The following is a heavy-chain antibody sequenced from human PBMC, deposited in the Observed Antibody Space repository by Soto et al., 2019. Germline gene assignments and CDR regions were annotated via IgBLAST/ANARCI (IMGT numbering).Heavy chain of an antibody. CDR2: ISNSGNSK. CDR3: AKLNSRTILKGNGFDP. D-gene: IGHD3-3*01. J-gene: IGHJ5*02. CDR1: GFTFINYA. Sequence: GSLRLSCAASGFTFINYAMAWVRQAPGKGLEWVSGISNSGNSKYYADSVEGRFTISRDNSKNTLYLQMNSLGAEDTALYYCAKLNSRTILKGNGFDPWGQGTLVTVSS. V-gene: IGHV3-23*01.